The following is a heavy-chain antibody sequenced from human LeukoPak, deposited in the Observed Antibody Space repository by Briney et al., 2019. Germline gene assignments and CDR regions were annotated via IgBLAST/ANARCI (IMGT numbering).Heavy chain of an antibody. D-gene: IGHD6-13*01. CDR1: GFTFSSYA. Sequence: GGSLRLSCAASGFTFSSYAMHWVRQAPGKGLEWVAVISYDGSNKYYADSVKGRFTISRDNSKNTLYLQMNSLRAEDTAVYYCAEDYSSSWYQNYWGQGTLVTVSS. J-gene: IGHJ4*02. CDR3: AEDYSSSWYQNY. CDR2: ISYDGSNK. V-gene: IGHV3-30*04.